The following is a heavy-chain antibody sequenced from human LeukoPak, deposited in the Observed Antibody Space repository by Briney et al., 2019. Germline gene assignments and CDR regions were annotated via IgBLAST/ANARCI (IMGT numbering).Heavy chain of an antibody. CDR2: IKNDGSST. Sequence: GGSLRLSCAASGLTLSNYWMHWVRQAPGKGLVWVSRIKNDGSSTDYGDSVKGRFTISRDNAKNTLYLQMNSLRAEDTAVYYCARGPLPVDTAMVTVDYWGQGTLVTVSS. CDR1: GLTLSNYW. J-gene: IGHJ4*02. V-gene: IGHV3-74*01. D-gene: IGHD5-18*01. CDR3: ARGPLPVDTAMVTVDY.